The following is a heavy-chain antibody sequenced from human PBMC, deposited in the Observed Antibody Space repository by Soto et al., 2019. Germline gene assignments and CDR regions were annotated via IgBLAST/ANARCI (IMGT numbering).Heavy chain of an antibody. J-gene: IGHJ5*02. CDR1: GAALSSGFYF. CDR3: TREQSDDNYFDP. D-gene: IGHD6-19*01. CDR2: IYYSGGT. V-gene: IGHV4-61*01. Sequence: SETLSLTCTVSGAALSSGFYFYTWVRQPPGRGLEWLGYIYYSGGTNYNPSLKSRVTISLDKSKSQFSLRLISVTAADTAVYYCTREQSDDNYFDPWGQGTLVTVS.